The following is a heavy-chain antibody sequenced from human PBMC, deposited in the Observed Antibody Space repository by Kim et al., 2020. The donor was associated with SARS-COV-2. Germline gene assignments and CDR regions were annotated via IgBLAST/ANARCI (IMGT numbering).Heavy chain of an antibody. CDR1: GGSINSDSYY. CDR2: IYYSGST. CDR3: AGLENMDKAMVYNYYYGMDV. Sequence: SETLSLTCTVSGGSINSDSYYWGWIRQPPGKGLEWIGSIYYSGSTYYNPSLKSRVTISVDTSKNQFSLKLTSVTAADTAVYYCAGLENMDKAMVYNYYYGMDVWGQGTTVTVSS. D-gene: IGHD5-18*01. J-gene: IGHJ6*02. V-gene: IGHV4-39*01.